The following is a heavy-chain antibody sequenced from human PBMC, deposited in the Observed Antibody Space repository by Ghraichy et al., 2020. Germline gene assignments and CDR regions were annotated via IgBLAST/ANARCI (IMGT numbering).Heavy chain of an antibody. CDR2: ISTSGRSI. Sequence: GGSLRLSCAASGFIFSNYNMNWVRQAPGKGLEWVSSISTSGRSIYYADSVKGRFTISRDNAKNSLYLQMNSLRAEDTALYYCALKGGGDSPWGAFDFWGQGTMVTVSS. J-gene: IGHJ3*01. CDR1: GFIFSNYN. V-gene: IGHV3-21*06. CDR3: ALKGGGDSPWGAFDF. D-gene: IGHD2-21*02.